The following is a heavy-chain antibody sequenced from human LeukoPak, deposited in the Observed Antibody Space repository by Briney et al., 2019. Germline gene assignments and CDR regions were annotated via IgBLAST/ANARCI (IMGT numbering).Heavy chain of an antibody. Sequence: GGSLRLSCVASGFTFSNAWMNWVRQAPGKGLEWVGRIKSKTDGGTTDYAAPVKGRFSISRDDSKNTLYLQVNSLKTEDTAVYYYTHYSSGWLWGQGALVTVSS. CDR3: THYSSGWL. D-gene: IGHD6-19*01. J-gene: IGHJ4*02. V-gene: IGHV3-15*01. CDR2: IKSKTDGGTT. CDR1: GFTFSNAW.